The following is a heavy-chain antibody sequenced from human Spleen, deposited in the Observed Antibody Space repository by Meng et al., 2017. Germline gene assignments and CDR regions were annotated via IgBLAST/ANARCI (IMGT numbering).Heavy chain of an antibody. D-gene: IGHD6-19*01. CDR1: GGSISTSGYY. J-gene: IGHJ5*02. CDR3: VRSSAWVRTGFDP. CDR2: IGHSGFT. V-gene: IGHV4-39*01. Sequence: QPQLQESGPGLVRPSEALSLTCSVSGGSISTSGYYWGWIRQPPGKGLEWIGSIGHSGFTYYTPSLKSRVTVSIDTSRNQFSLWLTSVTAAETAVYYCVRSSAWVRTGFDPWGQGTLVTVSS.